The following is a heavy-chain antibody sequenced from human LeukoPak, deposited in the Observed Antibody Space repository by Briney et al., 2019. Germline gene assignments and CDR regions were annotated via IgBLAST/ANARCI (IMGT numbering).Heavy chain of an antibody. D-gene: IGHD2-2*01. V-gene: IGHV4-39*01. J-gene: IGHJ4*02. CDR2: IYYSGST. Sequence: SETLSLTCTVSGDSISSSSYYWGWIRQPPGKGLEWIGSIYYSGSTYYNPSLKSRVTISVDTSKNQFSLKLSSVTAADTAVYYCASDQLLLYALDYWGQGTLVTVSS. CDR3: ASDQLLLYALDY. CDR1: GDSISSSSYY.